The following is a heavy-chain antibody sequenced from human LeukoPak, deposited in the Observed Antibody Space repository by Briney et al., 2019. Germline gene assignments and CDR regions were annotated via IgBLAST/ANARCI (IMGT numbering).Heavy chain of an antibody. J-gene: IGHJ2*01. CDR1: GGSFSGYY. CDR2: INHSGST. CDR3: ARHGFDPVQNVAHWYFDL. Sequence: PSETLSLTCAVYGGSFSGYYWSWIRQPPGKGLEWIGEINHSGSTNYNPSLKSRVTIGTSKNEISLNLTSVIAADTAVYYCARHGFDPVQNVAHWYFDLWGRGTLVTVSS. V-gene: IGHV4-34*01. D-gene: IGHD3-10*01.